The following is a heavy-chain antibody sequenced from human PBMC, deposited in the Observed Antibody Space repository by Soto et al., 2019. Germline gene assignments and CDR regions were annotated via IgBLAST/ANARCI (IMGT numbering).Heavy chain of an antibody. CDR1: GYTFSSYP. J-gene: IGHJ5*02. V-gene: IGHV1-3*05. Sequence: QVQLVQSGAEEKRPGASVKISCKASGYTFSSYPIHWVRQAPGHRLEWMGWINSGNGYTKYSQKFQARVSITRDTSASTAYMQLSSLRSEDTAVYYCARDRGGYCSGGSCFEAWFDPWGQGTLVTVSS. D-gene: IGHD2-15*01. CDR2: INSGNGYT. CDR3: ARDRGGYCSGGSCFEAWFDP.